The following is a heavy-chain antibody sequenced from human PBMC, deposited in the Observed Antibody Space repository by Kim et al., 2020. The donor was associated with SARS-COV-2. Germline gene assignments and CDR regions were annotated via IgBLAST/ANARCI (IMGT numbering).Heavy chain of an antibody. J-gene: IGHJ4*02. Sequence: GGSLRLSCAASGFTFSSYAMSWVRQAPGKGLELVSAISGSGGSTYYADSVKGRFTISRDNSKNTLYLQMNSLRAEDTAVYYCAKDPYDSGYYFDYWGQGTLVTVSS. CDR3: AKDPYDSGYYFDY. CDR2: ISGSGGST. V-gene: IGHV3-23*01. CDR1: GFTFSSYA. D-gene: IGHD3-22*01.